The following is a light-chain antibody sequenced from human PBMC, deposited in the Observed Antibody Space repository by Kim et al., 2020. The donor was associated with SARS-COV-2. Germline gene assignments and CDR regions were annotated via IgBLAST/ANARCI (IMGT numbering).Light chain of an antibody. CDR2: QDS. Sequence: SVSPGQTASSTCSGDKLGDKYACWYQQKQGQSPVLVIYQDSKRPSGIPERFSGSNSANTATLTISGTQAMDEADYYCQAWDSSSYVFGTGTKVTVL. CDR3: QAWDSSSYV. V-gene: IGLV3-1*01. J-gene: IGLJ1*01. CDR1: KLGDKY.